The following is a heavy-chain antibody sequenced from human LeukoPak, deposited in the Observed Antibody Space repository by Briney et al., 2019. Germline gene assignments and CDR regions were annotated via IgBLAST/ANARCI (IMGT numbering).Heavy chain of an antibody. J-gene: IGHJ4*02. CDR1: ACTFSSYA. V-gene: IGHV1-69*05. D-gene: IGHD3-22*01. CDR3: ARDSLGLAYDSSGFYPWGSYFDY. Sequence: SGNVSRKAAACTFSSYAISWVRQAPGPGLEWMGGIIPIFGTAKYAPKFQGRVTMTRDTSTSTVYMELSSLRSEDTAVYYCARDSLGLAYDSSGFYPWGSYFDYWGQGTLVTVSS. CDR2: IIPIFGTA.